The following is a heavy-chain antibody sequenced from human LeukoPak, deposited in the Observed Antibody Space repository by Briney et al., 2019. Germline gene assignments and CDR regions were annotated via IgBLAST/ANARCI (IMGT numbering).Heavy chain of an antibody. Sequence: SETLSLTCTVSGGSISSYYWGWIRQPPGRGLEWIAYIYDTGNTNYNPSLKSRVTISLDTSKNQFSLKVNSMTAADTAVYFCVREAVVVITRGYFDYWGQGTLVTVSS. V-gene: IGHV4-59*01. CDR2: IYDTGNT. D-gene: IGHD3-22*01. CDR1: GGSISSYY. CDR3: VREAVVVITRGYFDY. J-gene: IGHJ4*02.